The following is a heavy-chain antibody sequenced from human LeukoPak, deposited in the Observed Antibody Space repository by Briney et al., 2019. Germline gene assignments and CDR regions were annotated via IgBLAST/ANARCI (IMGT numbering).Heavy chain of an antibody. J-gene: IGHJ4*02. V-gene: IGHV3-23*01. CDR2: ISGSGGST. Sequence: PGGSLRLSCAASGFTFSSYAMSWVRQAPGKGLEWVSAISGSGGSTYYADSVKGRFTISRDNSKNTLYLQMNSLRAEDTAVYYCAKGIGERGYYDSSGPGGFDYWGQGTLVTVSS. CDR3: AKGIGERGYYDSSGPGGFDY. D-gene: IGHD3-22*01. CDR1: GFTFSSYA.